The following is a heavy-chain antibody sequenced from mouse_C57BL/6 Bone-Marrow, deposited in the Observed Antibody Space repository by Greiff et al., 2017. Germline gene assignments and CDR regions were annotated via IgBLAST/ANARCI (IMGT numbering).Heavy chain of an antibody. CDR2: IYPGNSDT. D-gene: IGHD2-14*01. CDR3: TREVLQAYAMDY. V-gene: IGHV1-5*01. J-gene: IGHJ4*01. CDR1: GYTFTSYW. Sequence: EVQLQQSGTVLARPGASVKMSCKTSGYTFTSYWMHWVKQRPGQGLEWIGAIYPGNSDTSYNQKFKGKAKLTAVTSASTAYMELSSLTNEDSAVYYCTREVLQAYAMDYWGQGTSVTVSS.